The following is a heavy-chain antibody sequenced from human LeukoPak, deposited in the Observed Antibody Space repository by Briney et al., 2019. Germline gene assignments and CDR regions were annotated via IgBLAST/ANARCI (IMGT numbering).Heavy chain of an antibody. Sequence: PGGSLRLSCAASGFSFNIFSMSWVRQAPGKGLEWVAVISYDGSNKYYADSVKGRFTISRDNSKNTLYLQMNSLRVEDTAVYYCAKGRKGLLFVRGVDFDYWGQGTLVTVSS. CDR1: GFSFNIFS. CDR3: AKGRKGLLFVRGVDFDY. J-gene: IGHJ4*02. V-gene: IGHV3-30*18. CDR2: ISYDGSNK. D-gene: IGHD3-10*01.